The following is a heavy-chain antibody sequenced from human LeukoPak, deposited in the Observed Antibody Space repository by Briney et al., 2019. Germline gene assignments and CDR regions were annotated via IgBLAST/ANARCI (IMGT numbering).Heavy chain of an antibody. CDR3: AKSSRQWYYYGMDV. Sequence: GGSLRLSCAASGFTFDDYAMHWVRQAPGKGLVWVSGISWNSGSIGYADSVKGRFTISRDNAKNSLYLQMNSLRAEDTALYYCAKSSRQWYYYGMDVWGQGTTVTVSS. CDR1: GFTFDDYA. D-gene: IGHD6-19*01. V-gene: IGHV3-9*01. CDR2: ISWNSGSI. J-gene: IGHJ6*02.